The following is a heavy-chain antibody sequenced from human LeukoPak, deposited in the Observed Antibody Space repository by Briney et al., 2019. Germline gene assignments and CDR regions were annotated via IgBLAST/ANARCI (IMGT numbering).Heavy chain of an antibody. J-gene: IGHJ4*02. D-gene: IGHD3-22*01. Sequence: ASVKVSCKASGYAFTSYDINLVRQATGQGLEWMGWMNPNSGNTGYAQKFQGRVTMTRNTSISTAYMELSSLRSEDTAVYYCARGPPRRGSGYSDYWGQGTLVTVSS. CDR3: ARGPPRRGSGYSDY. CDR1: GYAFTSYD. CDR2: MNPNSGNT. V-gene: IGHV1-8*01.